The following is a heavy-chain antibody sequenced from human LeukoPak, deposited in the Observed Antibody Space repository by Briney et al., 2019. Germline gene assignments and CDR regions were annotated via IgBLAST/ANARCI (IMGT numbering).Heavy chain of an antibody. CDR2: INHSGST. CDR3: ARLAVVAATHLDY. CDR1: GGSYSGYY. J-gene: IGHJ4*02. Sequence: SETLSLTCAVCGGSYSGYYWSWIRQPPGKGLEWIGEINHSGSTNYNPSLKSRVTISVDTSKNQFSLKLSSVTAADTAVYYCARLAVVAATHLDYWGQGTLVTVSS. V-gene: IGHV4-34*01. D-gene: IGHD2-15*01.